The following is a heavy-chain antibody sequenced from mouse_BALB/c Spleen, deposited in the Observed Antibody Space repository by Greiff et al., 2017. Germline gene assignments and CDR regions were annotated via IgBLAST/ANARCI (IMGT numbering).Heavy chain of an antibody. CDR1: GYSFTGYF. V-gene: IGHV1-37*01. D-gene: IGHD2-4*01. J-gene: IGHJ3*01. Sequence: VQLQQSGAELVRPGASVKLSCKASGYSFTGYFMNWVKQSHGKSLEWIGRINPYNGDTFYNQKFKGKATLTVDKSSSTAHMELLSLTSEDSAVYYCGRSDTMITAWFAYWGQGTLVTVSA. CDR2: INPYNGDT. CDR3: GRSDTMITAWFAY.